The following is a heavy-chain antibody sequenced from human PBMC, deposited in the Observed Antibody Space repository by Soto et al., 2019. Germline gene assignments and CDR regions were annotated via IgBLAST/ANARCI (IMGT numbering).Heavy chain of an antibody. Sequence: QITLKESGPTLVKPTQTLTLTCTFSGFSLSSTGVGVGWIRQPPGKALEWLALIYWDDDKRYSPSLRSRLTITKDTSRNQVVLTMTNMDPVDAGTYYSAHTVEGYDYWGQGTLVTVSS. J-gene: IGHJ4*01. CDR2: IYWDDDK. V-gene: IGHV2-5*02. CDR3: AHTVEGYDY. D-gene: IGHD5-12*01. CDR1: GFSLSSTGVG.